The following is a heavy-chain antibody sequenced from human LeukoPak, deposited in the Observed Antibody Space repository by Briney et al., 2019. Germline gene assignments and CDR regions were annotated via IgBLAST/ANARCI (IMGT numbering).Heavy chain of an antibody. CDR3: ASDRNTGFLEWLSEDYYYYGMDV. J-gene: IGHJ6*02. D-gene: IGHD3-3*01. CDR2: ISYDGSNK. CDR1: GFTFSSYA. V-gene: IGHV3-30*04. Sequence: GGSLRLSCAASGFTFSSYAMHWVRQAPGKGLEWVAVISYDGSNKYYADSVKGRFTISRDNSKNTLYLQMNSLRAEDTAVYYCASDRNTGFLEWLSEDYYYYGMDVWGQGTTVTVSS.